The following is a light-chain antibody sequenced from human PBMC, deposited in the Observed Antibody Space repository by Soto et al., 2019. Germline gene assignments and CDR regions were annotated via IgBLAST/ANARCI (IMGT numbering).Light chain of an antibody. CDR2: GAS. Sequence: PGERATISCRTSQSVSSTNLAWYRQKPGQAPRLLIYGASSRATGIPDRFSGSGSGTDFTLTISRLEPEDSAVYYCQHYGTSPRTFGQGTKVEIK. V-gene: IGKV3-20*01. J-gene: IGKJ1*01. CDR3: QHYGTSPRT. CDR1: QSVSSTN.